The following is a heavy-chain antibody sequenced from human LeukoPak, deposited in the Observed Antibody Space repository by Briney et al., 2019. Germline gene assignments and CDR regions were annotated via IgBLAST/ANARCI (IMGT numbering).Heavy chain of an antibody. V-gene: IGHV1-69*04. CDR2: ITPILGLI. D-gene: IGHD5-18*01. CDR1: GGTFRNYA. Sequence: SVKVSCKASGGTFRNYAINWVRQAPGQGLEWMGRITPILGLINYAQKFQGRVTITADKSTSTGYMEVTGLRSDDTAIYYCARGRGSRTGYNGDYLDFWGQGTLVTVSS. J-gene: IGHJ4*02. CDR3: ARGRGSRTGYNGDYLDF.